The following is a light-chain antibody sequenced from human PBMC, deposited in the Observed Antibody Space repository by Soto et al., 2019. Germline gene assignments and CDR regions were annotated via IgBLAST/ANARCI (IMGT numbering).Light chain of an antibody. Sequence: EIVLTQSPATLSLSPGERATLSCRASQSVSSYLAWYQQKPGQAPRLLIYDASNRATGIPARFSGSGSGTDFTLTISSLEPEDFAGYYCQHRSNWPLTVGGGPKVEIK. CDR3: QHRSNWPLT. V-gene: IGKV3-11*01. CDR2: DAS. CDR1: QSVSSY. J-gene: IGKJ4*01.